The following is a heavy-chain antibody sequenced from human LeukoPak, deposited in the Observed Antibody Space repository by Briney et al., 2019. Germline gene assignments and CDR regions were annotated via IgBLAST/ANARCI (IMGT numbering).Heavy chain of an antibody. CDR2: IYYSGSA. CDR1: GGSISSSSYY. CDR3: AGGNVDIVATIRGDDAFDI. D-gene: IGHD5-12*01. J-gene: IGHJ3*02. V-gene: IGHV4-39*02. Sequence: SETLSLTCTVSGGSISSSSYYWGWIRPPPGKGLVWIGWIYYSGSAYYNPYHKSRVTIAVDTSNNFSSLKLNSVTAADTAMYYCAGGNVDIVATIRGDDAFDIWGQGTMVTVSS.